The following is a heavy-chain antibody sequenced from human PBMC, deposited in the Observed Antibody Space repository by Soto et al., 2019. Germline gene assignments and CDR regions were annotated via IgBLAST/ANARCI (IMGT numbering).Heavy chain of an antibody. CDR1: RYPFTSYG. V-gene: IGHV1-18*01. CDR2: MTAWNRNT. Sequence: ASVNVDSNASRYPFTSYGMSFGRQAPRQGLEWMGWMTAWNRNTNYAQKLQGRVTMTTDTSTSTAYMELSSLRSDDTAFYYCARRLPRSPPSDGYGMDFWGQGTTVTVSS. D-gene: IGHD2-15*01. J-gene: IGHJ6*01. CDR3: ARRLPRSPPSDGYGMDF.